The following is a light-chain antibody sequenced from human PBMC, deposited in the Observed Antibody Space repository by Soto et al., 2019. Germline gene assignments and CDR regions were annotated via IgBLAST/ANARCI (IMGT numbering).Light chain of an antibody. CDR3: LQYNNWPYT. J-gene: IGKJ2*01. Sequence: EIVLTQSPATLSLSPGERATLSCRTSQSVSSYLAWYQQKPGQAPRLLIYDASNRATGIPARFSGSGSGTDFTLTISSLEPEDFAVYYCLQYNNWPYTFGQGTRVEI. CDR2: DAS. V-gene: IGKV3-11*01. CDR1: QSVSSY.